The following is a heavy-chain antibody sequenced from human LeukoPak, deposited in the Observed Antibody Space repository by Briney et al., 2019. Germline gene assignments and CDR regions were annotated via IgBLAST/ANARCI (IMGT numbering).Heavy chain of an antibody. Sequence: PSETLSLTCTVSGGSISSYYWSWIRQPPGKGLEWMGYIYYSGSTNYNPSLKSRVTISVDTSKNQFSLKLSSVTAADTAVYYCARQYGSGSYLYDYWGQGTLVTVSS. D-gene: IGHD3-10*01. V-gene: IGHV4-59*01. CDR2: IYYSGST. CDR1: GGSISSYY. J-gene: IGHJ4*02. CDR3: ARQYGSGSYLYDY.